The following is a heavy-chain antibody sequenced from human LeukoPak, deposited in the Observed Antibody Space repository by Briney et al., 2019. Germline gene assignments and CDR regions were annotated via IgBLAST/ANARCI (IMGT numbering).Heavy chain of an antibody. Sequence: GGSLRLSCAASGFTFDDYGMNWVRQAPGKGLEWASGISWNGDSTRFADSVKGRFTISGDNTKNSLYLQMNSLRAEDTALYYCARKDWNYEGAFDIWGQGTMVTVSS. D-gene: IGHD1-7*01. CDR2: ISWNGDST. V-gene: IGHV3-20*04. J-gene: IGHJ3*02. CDR3: ARKDWNYEGAFDI. CDR1: GFTFDDYG.